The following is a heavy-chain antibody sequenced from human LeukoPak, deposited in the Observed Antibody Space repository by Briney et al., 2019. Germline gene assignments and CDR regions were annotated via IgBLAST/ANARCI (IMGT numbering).Heavy chain of an antibody. D-gene: IGHD6-19*01. CDR1: GFTFSSYS. Sequence: KPGGSLRLSCAASGFTFSSYSMNWVRQAPGKGLEWVSSISSSSSNIYYADSVKGRFTISRDNAKNSLYLQMNSLRAEDTALYYCAKDSGSSGLGPWIDYWGQGTLVTVSP. V-gene: IGHV3-21*04. J-gene: IGHJ4*02. CDR3: AKDSGSSGLGPWIDY. CDR2: ISSSSSNI.